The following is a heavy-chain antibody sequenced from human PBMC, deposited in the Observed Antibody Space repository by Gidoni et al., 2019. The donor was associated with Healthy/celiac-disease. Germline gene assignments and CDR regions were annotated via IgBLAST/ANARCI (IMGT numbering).Heavy chain of an antibody. V-gene: IGHV5-51*01. CDR3: AIFEGDYGGS. CDR2: IYPGDSDP. D-gene: IGHD4-17*01. CDR1: GYSFTSYW. Sequence: GYSFTSYWNGWVRQMPGKGLEWMGIIYPGDSDPRYSPSFQGQVTISADKSISTAYLQWSSLKASDTAMDYCAIFEGDYGGSWGQGTLVTVSS. J-gene: IGHJ4*02.